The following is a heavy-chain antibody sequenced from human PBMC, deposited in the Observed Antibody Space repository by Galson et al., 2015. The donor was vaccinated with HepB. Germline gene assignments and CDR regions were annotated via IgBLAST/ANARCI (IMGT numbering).Heavy chain of an antibody. CDR3: ASKWRHYYYYGMNV. V-gene: IGHV3-23*01. D-gene: IGHD2-8*01. J-gene: IGHJ6*02. Sequence: SLRLSCAASGFTFSSYAMSWVRQAPGKGLEWVSGISGSGGSTYYADSVKGRFTISRDNFKNTLFLQMNSLRAEDTAVYYCASKWRHYYYYGMNVWGQGTTVTVSS. CDR2: ISGSGGST. CDR1: GFTFSSYA.